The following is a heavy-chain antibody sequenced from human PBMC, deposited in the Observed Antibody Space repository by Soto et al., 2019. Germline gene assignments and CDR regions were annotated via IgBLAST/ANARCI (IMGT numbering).Heavy chain of an antibody. CDR3: AKYQWNPGAFDP. Sequence: QVQLQQWGAGLLKPSETLSLTCAVYGGSLSDYYWNWLRQPPGKGLEWIGEINHRGTASYNPSLKSRVDISVDTALTQFSLKLRSVTVADTAIYYCAKYQWNPGAFDPWGPGTQVTVSS. J-gene: IGHJ5*02. CDR2: INHRGTA. D-gene: IGHD6-19*01. CDR1: GGSLSDYY. V-gene: IGHV4-34*01.